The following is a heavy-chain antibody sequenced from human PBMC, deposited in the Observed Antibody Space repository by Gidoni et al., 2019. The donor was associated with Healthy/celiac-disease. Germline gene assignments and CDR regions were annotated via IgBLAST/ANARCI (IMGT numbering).Heavy chain of an antibody. J-gene: IGHJ1*01. V-gene: IGHV3-30*18. CDR1: GFTFSSYG. Sequence: QVQLVESGGGVVQPGRSLELSCAASGFTFSSYGMHWVRQAPGKGLEWVAVISYDGSNKYYADSVKGRFTISRDKSKNTLYLQMNSLRAEDTAVYYCAKDLSSGYYVPEYFQHWGQGTLVTVSS. CDR2: ISYDGSNK. D-gene: IGHD3-22*01. CDR3: AKDLSSGYYVPEYFQH.